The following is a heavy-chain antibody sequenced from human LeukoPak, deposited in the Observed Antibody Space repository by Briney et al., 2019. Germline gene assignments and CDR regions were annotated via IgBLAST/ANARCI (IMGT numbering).Heavy chain of an antibody. CDR2: VYYSGST. CDR3: ARGGTYYTSGSYLGY. D-gene: IGHD3-10*01. Sequence: KTSETLSLTCTVSGGSISSYYWSWIRQPPGKGLEWIGYVYYSGSTNYNPSLKSRVAISLDTSKNQFSLKLSSVTAADTAVYYCARGGTYYTSGSYLGYWGQGTLVTVSS. J-gene: IGHJ4*02. V-gene: IGHV4-59*01. CDR1: GGSISSYY.